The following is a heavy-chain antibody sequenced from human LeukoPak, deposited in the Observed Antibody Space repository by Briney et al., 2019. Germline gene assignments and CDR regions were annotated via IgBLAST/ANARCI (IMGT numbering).Heavy chain of an antibody. CDR2: IYTSGST. CDR1: GGSISSYY. J-gene: IGHJ4*02. V-gene: IGHV4-4*09. D-gene: IGHD3-22*01. CDR3: ARPARNSSGYYYAD. Sequence: SETLSLTCTVSGGSISSYYWSWIRQPPGRGLEWIGYIYTSGSTNYNPSLKSRVTISVDTSKNQFSLKLSFVTAADTAVYYCARPARNSSGYYYADWGQGTLVTVSS.